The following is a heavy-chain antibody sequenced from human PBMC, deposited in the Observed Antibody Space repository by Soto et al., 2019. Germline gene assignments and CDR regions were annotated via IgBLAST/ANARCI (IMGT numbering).Heavy chain of an antibody. D-gene: IGHD3-10*01. CDR3: AKNADVLLWFGELSHFDY. V-gene: IGHV3-30*18. CDR2: ISYDGSNK. Sequence: GGSLRLSCAASGFTFSSYGMHWVRQAPGKGLEWVAVISYDGSNKYYADSVKGRFTISRDNSKNTLYLQMNSLRAEDTAVYYCAKNADVLLWFGELSHFDYWGQGTLVTVSS. J-gene: IGHJ4*02. CDR1: GFTFSSYG.